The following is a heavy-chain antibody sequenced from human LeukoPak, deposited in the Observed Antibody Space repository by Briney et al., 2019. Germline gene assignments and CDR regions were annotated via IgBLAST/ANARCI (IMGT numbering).Heavy chain of an antibody. CDR1: GFTLSDYW. Sequence: GGSLRLSCAASGFTLSDYWMNWVRQAPGKGPVWVSHISPDGRNIAYADSVKGRFTISRDSAKNTLYLQMNSLRVGDTAVYYCVRDGGGTTSYDCWGQGTLVTVSS. J-gene: IGHJ4*02. CDR2: ISPDGRNI. CDR3: VRDGGGTTSYDC. D-gene: IGHD2/OR15-2a*01. V-gene: IGHV3-74*01.